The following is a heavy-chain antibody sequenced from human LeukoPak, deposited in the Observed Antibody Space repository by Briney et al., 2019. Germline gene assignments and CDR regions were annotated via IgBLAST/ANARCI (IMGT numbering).Heavy chain of an antibody. CDR3: ARALKGSSWYNWFDP. CDR2: IYHSGST. Sequence: NPSETLSLTFAVSGGSISSSNWWSWVRQPPGKGLEWIGEIYHSGSTNYNPSLKSRVTISVDKSKNQFSLKLSSVTAADTAVYYCARALKGSSWYNWFDPWGQGTLVTVSS. D-gene: IGHD6-13*01. CDR1: GGSISSSNW. J-gene: IGHJ5*02. V-gene: IGHV4-4*02.